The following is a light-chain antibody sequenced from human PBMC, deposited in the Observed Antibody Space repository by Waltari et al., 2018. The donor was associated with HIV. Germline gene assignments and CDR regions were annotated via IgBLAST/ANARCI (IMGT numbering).Light chain of an antibody. V-gene: IGKV3-15*01. Sequence: EVVMTQSPVTLSVSPGERVTLSYRASQSIGTALAWYQQKPGQAPRLLIYGASTRATGIPASFSGSGSGTDFTLTISSLQSEDFAVYYCQQYNSWPLTFGGGTRVELK. CDR3: QQYNSWPLT. CDR2: GAS. CDR1: QSIGTA. J-gene: IGKJ4*01.